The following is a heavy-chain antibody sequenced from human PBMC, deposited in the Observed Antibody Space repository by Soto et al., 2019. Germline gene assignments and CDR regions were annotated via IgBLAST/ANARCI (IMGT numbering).Heavy chain of an antibody. CDR2: ISYDGSNK. CDR3: ASEPYFSPGYSPTYTLS. Sequence: GGSLRLSCAASGFTFSSYAMHWVRQAPGKGLEWVAVISYDGSNKYYADSVKGRFTISRANSKNTLYLQMNSLRAEDTAVYYCASEPYFSPGYSPTYTLSRGQRALVTVSA. CDR1: GFTFSSYA. D-gene: IGHD3-9*01. J-gene: IGHJ4*02. V-gene: IGHV3-30-3*01.